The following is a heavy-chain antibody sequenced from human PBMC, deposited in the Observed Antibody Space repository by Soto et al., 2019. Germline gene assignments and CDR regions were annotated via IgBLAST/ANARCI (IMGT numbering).Heavy chain of an antibody. CDR2: IIPLSGTS. D-gene: IGHD1-1*01. CDR1: GGTFSSSG. J-gene: IGHJ4*02. CDR3: ATSRDTTGYFDH. V-gene: IGHV1-69*01. Sequence: QVQLVPSGAEVRKPGSSVKVSCKASGGTFSSSGINWVRQAPGQGLEWIGGIIPLSGTSSHAQKFQGRVTITAEESTGTVNMDLGSLTSDDTAVYYCATSRDTTGYFDHWGQGTLVTVSS.